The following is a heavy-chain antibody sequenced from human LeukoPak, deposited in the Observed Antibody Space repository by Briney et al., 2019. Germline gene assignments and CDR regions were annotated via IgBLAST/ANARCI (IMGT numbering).Heavy chain of an antibody. V-gene: IGHV4-30-4*01. D-gene: IGHD3-22*01. CDR1: GGSISSGDYY. CDR2: IYYSGST. Sequence: SETLSLTCTVSGGSISSGDYYWSWIRQPPGTGLEWIGYIYYSGSTYYNPSLKSRVTISVDTSKNRFSLKLSSVTAADTAVYYCASEPYSYDSSGPNWFDPWGQGTLVTVSS. J-gene: IGHJ5*02. CDR3: ASEPYSYDSSGPNWFDP.